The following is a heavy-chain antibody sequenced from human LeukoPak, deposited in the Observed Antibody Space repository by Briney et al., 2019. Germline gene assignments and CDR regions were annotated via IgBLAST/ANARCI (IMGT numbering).Heavy chain of an antibody. CDR2: ISASGYAM. Sequence: PGGSLTLSCAASGSTFSAYYASWTRQAPGNGLGWASYISASGYAMYYADSVRGRFTISRDNAQNSLYLQMNSLRAEDTAVYYCARDGGLNTNFDYWGQGTLVTVSS. V-gene: IGHV3-11*01. J-gene: IGHJ4*02. CDR3: ARDGGLNTNFDY. D-gene: IGHD4-23*01. CDR1: GSTFSAYY.